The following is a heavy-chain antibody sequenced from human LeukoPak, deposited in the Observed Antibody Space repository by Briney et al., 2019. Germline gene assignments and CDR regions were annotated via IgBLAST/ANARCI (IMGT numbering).Heavy chain of an antibody. D-gene: IGHD4-17*01. CDR3: ARDAGLHDYGDYFDP. CDR1: GFTFSTYS. V-gene: IGHV3-48*02. CDR2: ISSSGSTI. Sequence: GGSLRLSCAASGFTFSTYSMNWVRQAPGKGPEWASYISSSGSTIYYADSVKGRFAISRDNAKNSLSLQMNSLRDEDTAVYFCARDAGLHDYGDYFDPWGQGTLVTVSS. J-gene: IGHJ5*02.